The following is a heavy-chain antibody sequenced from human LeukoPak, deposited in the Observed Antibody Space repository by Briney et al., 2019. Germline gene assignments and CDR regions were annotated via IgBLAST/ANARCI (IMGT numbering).Heavy chain of an antibody. CDR1: GFTFGSYG. CDR3: AKPGYCSSTSCYVAFDI. CDR2: ISYDGSNK. V-gene: IGHV3-30*18. J-gene: IGHJ3*02. Sequence: GGSLRLSCAVSGFTFGSYGMHWVRQAPGKGLEWVAVISYDGSNKYYADSVKGRFTISRDNSKNTLYLQMNSLRAEDTAVYYCAKPGYCSSTSCYVAFDIWGQGTMVTVSS. D-gene: IGHD2-2*01.